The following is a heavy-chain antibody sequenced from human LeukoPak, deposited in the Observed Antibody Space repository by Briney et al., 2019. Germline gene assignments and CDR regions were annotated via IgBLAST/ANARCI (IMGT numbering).Heavy chain of an antibody. CDR2: ISGTSSYR. Sequence: GGSLRLSCAASGFTFSRYTMNWVRQVPGKGLEWVSSISGTSSYRYYAESVKGRFSISRDDATNSGYLQMNSLRVEDTAVYYCARDASPYDSINWFDPWGQGTLVTVSS. CDR3: ARDASPYDSINWFDP. CDR1: GFTFSRYT. V-gene: IGHV3-21*01. D-gene: IGHD3-3*01. J-gene: IGHJ5*02.